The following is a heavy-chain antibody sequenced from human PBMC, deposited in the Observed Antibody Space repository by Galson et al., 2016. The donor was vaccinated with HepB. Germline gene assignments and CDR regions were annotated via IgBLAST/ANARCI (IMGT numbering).Heavy chain of an antibody. CDR1: GFIFRNFG. CDR2: ISSNGGVQ. Sequence: SLRLSCAASGFIFRNFGMHWVRQAPGKGLEWVAVISSNGGVQYYADSLKGRFTISRDSSKNTLYLQMTSLRVEDTAVYYCAKEFDSSGYKAFFDYWGQGTLVTVSS. J-gene: IGHJ4*02. V-gene: IGHV3-30*18. D-gene: IGHD3-22*01. CDR3: AKEFDSSGYKAFFDY.